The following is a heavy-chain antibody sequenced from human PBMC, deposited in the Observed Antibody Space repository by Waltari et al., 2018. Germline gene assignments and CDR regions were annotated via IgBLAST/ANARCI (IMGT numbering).Heavy chain of an antibody. D-gene: IGHD5-12*01. CDR1: GGTFSSYA. Sequence: QVQLVQSGAEVKKPGSSVKVSCKASGGTFSSYAISWVRQAPGQGLEWMGGSSPILGIANYAQKFQGRVTITADESTSTAYMELSSLRSEDTAVYYCARGGYSGYDFYYYYYMDVWGKGTTVTVSS. CDR3: ARGGYSGYDFYYYYYMDV. J-gene: IGHJ6*03. V-gene: IGHV1-69*04. CDR2: SSPILGIA.